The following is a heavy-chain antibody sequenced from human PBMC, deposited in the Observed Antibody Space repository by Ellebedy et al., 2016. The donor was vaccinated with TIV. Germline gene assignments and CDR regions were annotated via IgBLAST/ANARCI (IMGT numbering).Heavy chain of an antibody. D-gene: IGHD2-2*01. Sequence: ASVKVSCKASGGTFSSYAISWVRQAPGQGLEWMGRIIPILGIANYAQKFQGRVTITADKSTSTAYMELSSLRSDDTAVYYCARDRLFTSTLPYYYYGMDVWGQGTTVTVSS. CDR3: ARDRLFTSTLPYYYYGMDV. V-gene: IGHV1-69*04. CDR2: IIPILGIA. J-gene: IGHJ6*02. CDR1: GGTFSSYA.